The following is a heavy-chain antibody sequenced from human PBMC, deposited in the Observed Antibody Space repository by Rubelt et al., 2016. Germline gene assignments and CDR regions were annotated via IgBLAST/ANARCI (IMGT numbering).Heavy chain of an antibody. D-gene: IGHD3-22*01. V-gene: IGHV1-3*01. CDR3: ARVSFRSGYYWFDP. J-gene: IGHJ5*02. Sequence: FQGRVTITRDTSASTAYMELSSLRSEDTAVYYCARVSFRSGYYWFDPWGQGTLVTVSS.